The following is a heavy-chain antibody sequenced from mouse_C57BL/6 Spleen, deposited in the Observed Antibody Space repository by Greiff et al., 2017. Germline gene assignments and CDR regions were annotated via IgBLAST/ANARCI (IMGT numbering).Heavy chain of an antibody. CDR1: GFTFSSYA. J-gene: IGHJ2*01. Sequence: EVQGVESGGGLVKPGGSLKLSCAASGFTFSSYAMSWVRQTPEKRLEWVATISDGGSYTYYPDNVKGRFTISRDNAKNNLYLQISHLKSEDTAMYYCAREGTGTLALGYWGQGTTLTVSS. CDR3: AREGTGTLALGY. V-gene: IGHV5-4*01. CDR2: ISDGGSYT. D-gene: IGHD4-1*01.